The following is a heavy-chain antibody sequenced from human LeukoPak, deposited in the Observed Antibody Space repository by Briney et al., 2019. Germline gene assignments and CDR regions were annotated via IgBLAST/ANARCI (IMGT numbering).Heavy chain of an antibody. CDR3: AKRDGNYSPFEY. D-gene: IGHD1-7*01. CDR2: ISASGGST. Sequence: GGSLRLSCAASGFTFSSNAMSWVRQAPGRGLEWVSGISASGGSTYYADSVKGGFTISRDNSKNTLYLQMHSLRAEDTALYYCAKRDGNYSPFEYWGQGTLVTVSS. J-gene: IGHJ4*02. CDR1: GFTFSSNA. V-gene: IGHV3-23*01.